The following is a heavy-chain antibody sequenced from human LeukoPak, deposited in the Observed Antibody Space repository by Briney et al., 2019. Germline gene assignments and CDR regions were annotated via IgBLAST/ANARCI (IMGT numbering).Heavy chain of an antibody. Sequence: GGSLRLSCAASGFTFSSYAMHWVRQAPGKGLEYVSAISSNGGSTYYANSVKGRFTISRDNSKNTLYLQMGSLRAEDMAVYYCARDVSVNYYYMDVWGQGTLVTVSS. CDR3: ARDVSVNYYYMDV. J-gene: IGHJ6*03. CDR2: ISSNGGST. CDR1: GFTFSSYA. D-gene: IGHD6-25*01. V-gene: IGHV3-64*01.